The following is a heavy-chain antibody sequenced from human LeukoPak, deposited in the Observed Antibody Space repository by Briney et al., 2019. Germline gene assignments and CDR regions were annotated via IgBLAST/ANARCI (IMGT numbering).Heavy chain of an antibody. CDR1: GGSFSGYY. D-gene: IGHD2-15*01. Sequence: KPSETLSLTCAVYGGSFSGYYWSWIRQPPGKGLEWIGEINHSGSTNYNPSLKSRVTISVDTSKNQFSLKLSSVTAADTAVYYCARLLVVVVAASEDAFDIWGQGTMVTVSS. J-gene: IGHJ3*02. CDR3: ARLLVVVVAASEDAFDI. V-gene: IGHV4-34*01. CDR2: INHSGST.